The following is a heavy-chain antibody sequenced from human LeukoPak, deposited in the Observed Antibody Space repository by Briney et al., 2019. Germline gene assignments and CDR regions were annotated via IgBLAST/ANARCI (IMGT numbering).Heavy chain of an antibody. Sequence: GGSLRLSCAASGFTFSSYAMSWVRQAPGKGLEWVSAISGSGGSTYYGDSVKGRFTISRDNSKNTLYLQVDSLRAEDTAVYYCAKDITAKNGSEFDYWGQGTLVTVSS. V-gene: IGHV3-23*01. D-gene: IGHD3-10*01. CDR1: GFTFSSYA. CDR2: ISGSGGST. CDR3: AKDITAKNGSEFDY. J-gene: IGHJ4*02.